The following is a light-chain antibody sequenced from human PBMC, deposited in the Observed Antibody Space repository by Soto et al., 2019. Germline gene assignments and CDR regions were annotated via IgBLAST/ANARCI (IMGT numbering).Light chain of an antibody. V-gene: IGLV2-14*01. CDR1: SSDVGAYNY. CDR2: AVS. Sequence: QSALTQPASVSGSPGQSITISCTGTSSDVGAYNYVSWYQQNPGKAPKLMIYAVSYRPSGVSNRFSGSKSGNTASLPFSGPQAEDEADYYCSSYTSTSAVVFGGGTKLTVL. CDR3: SSYTSTSAVV. J-gene: IGLJ3*02.